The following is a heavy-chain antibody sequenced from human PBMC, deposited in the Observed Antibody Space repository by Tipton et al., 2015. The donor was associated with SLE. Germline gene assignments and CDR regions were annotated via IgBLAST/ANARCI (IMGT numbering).Heavy chain of an antibody. Sequence: TLSLTCAVSGYSISSGYYWGWIRQPAGKGLEWIGHIYTSGSTNYNPSLKSRVTISVDTSKNQFSLKLSSVTAADTAVYYCAGSAVAGTLDYWGQGTLVTVSS. J-gene: IGHJ4*02. CDR2: IYTSGST. V-gene: IGHV4-61*09. CDR3: AGSAVAGTLDY. D-gene: IGHD6-19*01. CDR1: GYSISSGYY.